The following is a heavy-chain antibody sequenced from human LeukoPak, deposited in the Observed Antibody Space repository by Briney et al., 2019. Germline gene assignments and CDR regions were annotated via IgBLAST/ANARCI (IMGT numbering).Heavy chain of an antibody. D-gene: IGHD6-19*01. Sequence: GGSLRLSCAASGFTFDDYAMHWVRQAPGKGLEWVSGISWNSGSIGYADSVKGRFTISRDNAKNSLYLQMNSLRAEDTAVYYCARGGVGSGWFFDYWGQGTLVTVSS. V-gene: IGHV3-9*01. J-gene: IGHJ4*02. CDR3: ARGGVGSGWFFDY. CDR1: GFTFDDYA. CDR2: ISWNSGSI.